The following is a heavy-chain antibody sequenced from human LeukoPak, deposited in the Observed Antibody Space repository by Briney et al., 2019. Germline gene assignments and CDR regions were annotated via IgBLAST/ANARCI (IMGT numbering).Heavy chain of an antibody. CDR2: INGDGSSA. CDR3: ARDSNWNDGIDY. Sequence: GGSLRLSCATSGFTFSSYWMYWVRQAPGKGLVWVTRINGDGSSANYADSVRGRFSISRDNAKNTVYLQMNSLRAEDTAVYYCARDSNWNDGIDYWGQGTLVTVSS. D-gene: IGHD1-20*01. J-gene: IGHJ4*02. CDR1: GFTFSSYW. V-gene: IGHV3-74*01.